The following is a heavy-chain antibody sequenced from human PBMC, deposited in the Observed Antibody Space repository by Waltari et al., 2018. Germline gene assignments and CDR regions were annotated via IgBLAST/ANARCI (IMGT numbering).Heavy chain of an antibody. D-gene: IGHD4-17*01. CDR3: ARVTTRAYYYYYYMDV. Sequence: QVQLQQWGAGLLKPSETLSLTCAVYGGSFSGYYWSWIRQPPGKGLEWIGEINYSGSTNYNPSLKGRVTISVDTSKNQFSLKLSSVTAADTAVYYSARVTTRAYYYYYYMDVWGKGTTVTISS. CDR1: GGSFSGYY. V-gene: IGHV4-34*01. CDR2: INYSGST. J-gene: IGHJ6*03.